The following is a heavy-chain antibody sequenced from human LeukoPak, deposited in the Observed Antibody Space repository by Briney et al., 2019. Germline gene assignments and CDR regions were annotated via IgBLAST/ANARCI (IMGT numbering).Heavy chain of an antibody. V-gene: IGHV4-61*02. J-gene: IGHJ5*02. D-gene: IGHD4-17*01. CDR3: ARGPLTVTRGFDP. CDR1: GGSISSGSYY. Sequence: SQTLSLTCTVSGGSISSGSYYWSWIRQPAGKGLEWIGRIYTSGSTNYNPSLKSRVTISVDTSKNQFSLKLSSVTAADTAVYYCARGPLTVTRGFDPWGQGTLVTVSS. CDR2: IYTSGST.